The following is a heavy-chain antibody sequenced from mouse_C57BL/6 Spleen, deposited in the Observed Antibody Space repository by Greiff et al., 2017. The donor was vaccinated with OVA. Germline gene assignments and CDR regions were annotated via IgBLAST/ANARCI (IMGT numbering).Heavy chain of an antibody. CDR1: GYTFTSYW. J-gene: IGHJ3*01. CDR3: ARSGYSTSGFAY. D-gene: IGHD2-5*01. CDR2: IYPGSGST. Sequence: VQLQQPGAELVKPGASVKMSCKASGYTFTSYWITWVKQRPGQGLEWIGDIYPGSGSTNYNEKFKSKATLTVDTSSSTAYMQLSSLTSEDSAVYYCARSGYSTSGFAYWGQGTLVTVSA. V-gene: IGHV1-55*01.